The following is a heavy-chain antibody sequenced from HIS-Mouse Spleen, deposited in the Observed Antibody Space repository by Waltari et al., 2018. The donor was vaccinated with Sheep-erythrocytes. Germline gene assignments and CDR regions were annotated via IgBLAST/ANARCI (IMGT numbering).Heavy chain of an antibody. CDR1: GWSFSGYY. CDR3: ARSITMIVVVIKTNWFDP. CDR2: INHSGST. Sequence: QVHLQQWGAGLLKPSETLSLPCAVHGWSFSGYYWSWIRQPPGKGLEWIGEINHSGSTNYNPSLKSRVTISVDTSKNQFSLKLSSVTAADTAVYYCARSITMIVVVIKTNWFDPWGQGTLVTVSS. J-gene: IGHJ5*02. D-gene: IGHD3-22*01. V-gene: IGHV4-34*01.